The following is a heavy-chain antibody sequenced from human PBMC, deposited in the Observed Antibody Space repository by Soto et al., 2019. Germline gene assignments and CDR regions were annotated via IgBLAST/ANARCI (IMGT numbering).Heavy chain of an antibody. V-gene: IGHV4-59*01. J-gene: IGHJ5*02. Sequence: PSETLSLTCTVSGDSISSYYWSWIRQPPGKGLEWIGYIYYTGSTNYKSSLKSRVTISVDTSKNQFSLKLSSVTPEDEGVYYCARAAPNSDCWSDYTKWFDPWGPGTLVTVSS. CDR1: GDSISSYY. CDR3: ARAAPNSDCWSDYTKWFDP. D-gene: IGHD3-3*01. CDR2: IYYTGST.